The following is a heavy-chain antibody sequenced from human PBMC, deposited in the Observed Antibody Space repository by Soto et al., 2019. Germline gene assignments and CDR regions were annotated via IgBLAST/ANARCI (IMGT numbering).Heavy chain of an antibody. CDR2: IYYSGST. CDR1: GGSISSGDYY. D-gene: IGHD1-7*01. CDR3: AREGITGTSWYPGRMDV. J-gene: IGHJ6*02. V-gene: IGHV4-30-4*01. Sequence: QVQLQESGPGLVKPSQTLSLTCTVSGGSISSGDYYWSWIRQPPGKGLEWIGYIYYSGSTYYNPSLKGRVTISVDTSKNQFSLKLSSVTAADTAVYYCAREGITGTSWYPGRMDVWGQGTTVTVSS.